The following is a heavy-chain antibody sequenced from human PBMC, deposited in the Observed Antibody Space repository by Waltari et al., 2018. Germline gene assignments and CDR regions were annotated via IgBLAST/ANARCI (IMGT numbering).Heavy chain of an antibody. V-gene: IGHV1-18*01. D-gene: IGHD3-10*01. J-gene: IGHJ6*02. CDR1: GYTFTKFA. Sequence: QIQLVQSGDEVQKPGASVKVSCTVSGYTFTKFAISWVRQAPGQGLEWMGWISAYNGDTNYAQEFQGRVTMTIDTSTSTAYMELRSLKSDDTAMYYCGRPSLGLYYYHGMDVWGQGTTVTVSS. CDR2: ISAYNGDT. CDR3: GRPSLGLYYYHGMDV.